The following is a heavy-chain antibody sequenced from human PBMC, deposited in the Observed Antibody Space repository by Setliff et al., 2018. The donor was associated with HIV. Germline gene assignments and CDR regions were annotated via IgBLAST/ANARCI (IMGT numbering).Heavy chain of an antibody. CDR2: IYPQDSDT. D-gene: IGHD3-3*02. J-gene: IGHJ3*01. Sequence: PGESPKISCTGSGYSFSNHWIGRVRQMPGRGLEWVAIIYPQDSDTRYSPSFEGHVTISADTSRYTAYLQWRALRASDTAIYYCARHRIDISLLVVQDPGPFDLWGRGTMVTVSS. CDR1: GYSFSNHW. V-gene: IGHV5-51*01. CDR3: ARHRIDISLLVVQDPGPFDL.